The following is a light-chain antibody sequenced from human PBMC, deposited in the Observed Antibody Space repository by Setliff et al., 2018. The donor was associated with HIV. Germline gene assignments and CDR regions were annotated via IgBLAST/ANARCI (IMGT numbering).Light chain of an antibody. CDR2: EVR. CDR3: SSYAVTNTLP. J-gene: IGLJ1*01. CDR1: SSDVGGYNY. V-gene: IGLV2-14*01. Sequence: QSALTQPASVSGSPGQSITNSCTGTSSDVGGYNYVSWYQQHPGKAPKLIIYEVRNRPSGVSNRFSGSKSGNTASLTISGLQAEDEGDYYCSSYAVTNTLPFGTGTKVTVL.